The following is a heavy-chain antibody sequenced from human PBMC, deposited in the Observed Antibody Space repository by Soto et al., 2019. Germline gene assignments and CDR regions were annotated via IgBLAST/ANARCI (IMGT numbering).Heavy chain of an antibody. V-gene: IGHV3-23*01. CDR2: VSGGGATT. CDR3: AKSSPFGVALFDY. CDR1: GFTFSDYA. D-gene: IGHD3-3*01. Sequence: GGSLRLSCAASGFTFSDYAMNWVRQAPGKGLEWVSTVSGGGATTYYADSVKGRFTISRDNSKNTLYLQMNSLRAEDTAVYYCAKSSPFGVALFDYWGQGTLVTVSS. J-gene: IGHJ4*02.